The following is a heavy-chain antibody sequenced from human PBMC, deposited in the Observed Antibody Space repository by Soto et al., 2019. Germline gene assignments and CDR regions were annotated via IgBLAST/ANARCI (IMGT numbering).Heavy chain of an antibody. J-gene: IGHJ4*02. CDR2: ISYSGST. D-gene: IGHD3-22*01. Sequence: PSETLSLTCTVSGGSMTSGDCYWSWIRQPPGKGLEWIGYISYSGSTYYNPSLKSRVTISSDTSKNHFSLTLRYVTAADTAVYYCARDDAYYFDTSTAYFFYYWGQGTLVTVS. CDR1: GGSMTSGDCY. CDR3: ARDDAYYFDTSTAYFFYY. V-gene: IGHV4-30-4*01.